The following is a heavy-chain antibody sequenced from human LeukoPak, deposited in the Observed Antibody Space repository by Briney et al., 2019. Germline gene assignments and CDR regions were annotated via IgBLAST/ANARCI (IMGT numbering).Heavy chain of an antibody. J-gene: IGHJ4*02. CDR1: GYTCTGYY. Sequence: GASVKVSCKASGYTCTGYYMHWVRQAPGQGLEWMGWINPNSGGTNYAQKFQGRVTMTRDTSISTAYMELSRLRSDDTAVYYCARDYYDRGSSGYWGQGTLVTVSS. V-gene: IGHV1-2*02. CDR2: INPNSGGT. CDR3: ARDYYDRGSSGY. D-gene: IGHD3-22*01.